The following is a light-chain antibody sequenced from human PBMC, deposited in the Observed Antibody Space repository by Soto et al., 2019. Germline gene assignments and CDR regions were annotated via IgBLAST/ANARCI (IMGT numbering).Light chain of an antibody. V-gene: IGLV2-23*01. CDR3: CSYAGSSTSPYA. CDR2: EGS. J-gene: IGLJ1*01. Sequence: QSVLTQPASVSGSPGQSITISCTGTSSDVGSYNLVSWYQQHPGKAPKLMIYEGSKRPSGVSNRFSGSKSGNTASLTISGLQAEDEADYYCCSYAGSSTSPYAFGTGTKVTVL. CDR1: SSDVGSYNL.